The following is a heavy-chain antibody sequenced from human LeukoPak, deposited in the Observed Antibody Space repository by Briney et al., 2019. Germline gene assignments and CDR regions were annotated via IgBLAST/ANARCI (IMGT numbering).Heavy chain of an antibody. Sequence: PSETLSLTCTVSGGSISSYYWSWIRQPPGKGLEWIGYIYYSGSTNYNPSLKSRVTISVDTSKNQFSLKLSSVTAADTAVYYCARRLDSGSYYPDDAFDIWGQGTMVTVSS. CDR3: ARRLDSGSYYPDDAFDI. CDR2: IYYSGST. CDR1: GGSISSYY. D-gene: IGHD1-26*01. V-gene: IGHV4-59*08. J-gene: IGHJ3*02.